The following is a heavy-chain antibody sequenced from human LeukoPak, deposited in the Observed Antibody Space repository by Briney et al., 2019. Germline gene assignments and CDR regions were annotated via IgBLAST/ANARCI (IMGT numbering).Heavy chain of an antibody. V-gene: IGHV3-23*01. D-gene: IGHD6-19*01. CDR2: ISGSGGIT. CDR3: AKGRREDLAVAGGIDY. CDR1: GFTFSSYA. J-gene: IGHJ4*02. Sequence: PGGSLRLSCAASGFTFSSYAMSWVRQAPGKGLEWVSAISGSGGITYYADSVKGRFTISRDNSKNTLYLQMNSLRGEDTAVYYCAKGRREDLAVAGGIDYWGQGTLVTVSS.